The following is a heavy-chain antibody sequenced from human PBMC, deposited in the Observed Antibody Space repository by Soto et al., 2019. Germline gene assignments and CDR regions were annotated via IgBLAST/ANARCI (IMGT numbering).Heavy chain of an antibody. J-gene: IGHJ4*02. CDR3: ARGGGVPALGER. CDR1: GVSMRNSY. V-gene: IGHV4-4*07. Sequence: SETLSLTCSVSGVSMRNSYWTWIRQSAGKGLEWIGRISTSGNTNYNPSLNSRLTMSVDTSKNQVSLKLTSVTAADTAVYCCARGGGVPALGERWGQGKLVIVSP. CDR2: ISTSGNT. D-gene: IGHD3-16*01.